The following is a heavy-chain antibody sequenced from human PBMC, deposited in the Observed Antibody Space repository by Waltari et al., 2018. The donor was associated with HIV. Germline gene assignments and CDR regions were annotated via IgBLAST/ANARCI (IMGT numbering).Heavy chain of an antibody. CDR2: ISWNSGDI. J-gene: IGHJ6*02. D-gene: IGHD3-3*01. CDR3: VKYGASTIFGVLNGMDV. V-gene: IGHV3-9*01. Sequence: EVQLVESGGGSVQPGRSLRLSCTASGITFDDYAMHWVRQPPGKGLEWVSGISWNSGDIAYADSVKGRFTISRDNTKNSLFLQMNSVRVEDTALYYCVKYGASTIFGVLNGMDVWGQGTTVTVSS. CDR1: GITFDDYA.